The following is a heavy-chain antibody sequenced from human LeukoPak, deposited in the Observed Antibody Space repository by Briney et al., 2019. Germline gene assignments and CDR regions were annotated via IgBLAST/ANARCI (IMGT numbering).Heavy chain of an antibody. CDR3: ARGASGNYHYFDY. CDR2: IYTSGST. D-gene: IGHD1-26*01. J-gene: IGHJ4*02. CDR1: GGSISSYF. Sequence: PSETLSLTCTVSGGSISSYFWSWIRQPAGKGLEWIGRIYTSGSTDYSPSLKSRVTLSVDTSKNQFSLKLSSVTAADTAVYYCARGASGNYHYFDYWGQGTLVTVSS. V-gene: IGHV4-4*07.